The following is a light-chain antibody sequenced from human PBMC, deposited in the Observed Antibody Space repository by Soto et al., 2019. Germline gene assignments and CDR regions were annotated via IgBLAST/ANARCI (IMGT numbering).Light chain of an antibody. J-gene: IGLJ3*02. CDR2: RDN. V-gene: IGLV1-47*01. CDR3: AAWDGILSAWV. CDR1: SSNIGTYY. Sequence: QSVLTQAPSASGAPGQRVTISCSGSSSNIGTYYASWYQHLPGAAPKLLIYRDNQRPSGVPDRLSGSKSGTSASLAISGLRSEDEADYYCAAWDGILSAWVFGGGTKVTVL.